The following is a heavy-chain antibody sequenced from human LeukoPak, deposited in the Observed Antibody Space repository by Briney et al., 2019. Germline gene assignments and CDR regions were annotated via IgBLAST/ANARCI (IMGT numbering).Heavy chain of an antibody. CDR2: IHYSGYT. V-gene: IGHV4-59*08. CDR1: GASVSRDF. J-gene: IGHJ4*02. Sequence: SETLSLTCTVSGASVSRDFWSWIRQPPGKGLEWIGYIHYSGYTNYSPSLESRVTISVDTSKNQFSLKLSSVTAADTAVYYCARQGSGSHKDWGQGTLVTVST. D-gene: IGHD1-26*01. CDR3: ARQGSGSHKD.